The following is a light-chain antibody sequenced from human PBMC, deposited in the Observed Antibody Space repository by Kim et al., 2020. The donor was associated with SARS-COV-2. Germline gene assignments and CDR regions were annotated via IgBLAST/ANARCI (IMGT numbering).Light chain of an antibody. Sequence: ALGKTVTITCQGARRRYYNASWYQQKPGQAPVVVVYGNNNRPTGIPDRFSGSRSGNTASLTIIGTHAEDEADYYCDHRDSSANHRRLGG. CDR2: GNN. V-gene: IGLV3-19*01. CDR1: RRRYYN. CDR3: DHRDSSANHRR. J-gene: IGLJ2*01.